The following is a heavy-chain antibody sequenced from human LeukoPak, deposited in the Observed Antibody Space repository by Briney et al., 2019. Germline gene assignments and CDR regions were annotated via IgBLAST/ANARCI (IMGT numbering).Heavy chain of an antibody. CDR3: ARGELQLWLQDYYYGMDV. J-gene: IGHJ6*02. V-gene: IGHV7-4-1*02. D-gene: IGHD5-18*01. CDR1: GYTFTSYA. CDR2: INTNTGNP. Sequence: ASVKVSCKASGYTFTSYAMNWVRQAPGQGLEWMGWINTNTGNPTYAQGFTGRFVFSLDTSVSTAYLQISSLKAEDTAVYYCARGELQLWLQDYYYGMDVWGQGTTVTVSS.